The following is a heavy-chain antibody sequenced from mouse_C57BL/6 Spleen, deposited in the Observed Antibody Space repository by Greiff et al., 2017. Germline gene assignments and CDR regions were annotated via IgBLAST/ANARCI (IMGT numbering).Heavy chain of an antibody. D-gene: IGHD4-1*01. V-gene: IGHV1-52*01. Sequence: VQLQQPGAELVRPGSSVKLSCKASGYTFTSYWMHWVKQRPIQGLEWIGNIDPSDSETHYNQKFKDKATLTVDKSSSTAYMQLSSLTSEDSAVYYCARWGGTLYFDYWGQGTTLTVSS. J-gene: IGHJ2*01. CDR1: GYTFTSYW. CDR2: IDPSDSET. CDR3: ARWGGTLYFDY.